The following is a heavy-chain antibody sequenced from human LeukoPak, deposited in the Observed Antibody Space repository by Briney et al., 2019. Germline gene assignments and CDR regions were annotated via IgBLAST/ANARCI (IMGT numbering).Heavy chain of an antibody. CDR1: GGSFSGYY. Sequence: SETLSLTCAVYGGSFSGYYWSWIRQPPGKGREWMGEINHSGSTNYNPSLKSRVTISVDTSKNQFSLQLSSVTAADTAVYYCARGSRLAVAGDDYYYGMDVWGQGTTVTVSS. CDR2: INHSGST. CDR3: ARGSRLAVAGDDYYYGMDV. V-gene: IGHV4-34*01. J-gene: IGHJ6*02. D-gene: IGHD6-19*01.